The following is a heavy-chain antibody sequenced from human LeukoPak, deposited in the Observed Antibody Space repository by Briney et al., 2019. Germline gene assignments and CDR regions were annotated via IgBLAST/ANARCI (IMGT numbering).Heavy chain of an antibody. CDR2: ISSSSSYI. Sequence: PGGSLRLSCAASGFTFSSYSMNWFRQAPGKGLEWVSSISSSSSYIYYADSVKGRFTISRDNAKNSLYLQMNSPRAEDTAEYYCERDHSGSYYPYFDYWGQGTLVTVSS. J-gene: IGHJ4*02. CDR1: GFTFSSYS. CDR3: ERDHSGSYYPYFDY. V-gene: IGHV3-21*01. D-gene: IGHD1-26*01.